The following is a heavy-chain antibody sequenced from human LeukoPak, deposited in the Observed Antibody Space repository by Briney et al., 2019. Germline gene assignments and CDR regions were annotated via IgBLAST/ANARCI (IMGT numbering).Heavy chain of an antibody. CDR1: GGSISSSSYY. CDR3: ARARSGTYSLFDY. D-gene: IGHD1-26*01. CDR2: IYYSGST. J-gene: IGHJ4*02. Sequence: SETLSLTCTVSGGSISSSSYYWSWIRQPPGKGLEWIGYIYYSGSTNYNPSLKSRVTISVDTSKDQFSLKLSSVTAADTAVYYCARARSGTYSLFDYWGQGTLVTVSS. V-gene: IGHV4-61*01.